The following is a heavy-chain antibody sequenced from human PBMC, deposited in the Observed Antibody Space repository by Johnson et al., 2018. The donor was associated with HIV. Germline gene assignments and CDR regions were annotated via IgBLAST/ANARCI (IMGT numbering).Heavy chain of an antibody. CDR2: LNRDGSTT. D-gene: IGHD6-13*01. V-gene: IGHV3-74*01. Sequence: MQLVESGGGLVQPGGSLRLSCAASGFTLTTHWMHWVRQAPGKGLVWVSRLNRDGSTTDYAASVTGRFTISRDNAKNTVYLQMNSLRAEDTAVYFCARGDNAAAGDAFDIWGQGTMVTVSS. CDR1: GFTLTTHW. CDR3: ARGDNAAAGDAFDI. J-gene: IGHJ3*02.